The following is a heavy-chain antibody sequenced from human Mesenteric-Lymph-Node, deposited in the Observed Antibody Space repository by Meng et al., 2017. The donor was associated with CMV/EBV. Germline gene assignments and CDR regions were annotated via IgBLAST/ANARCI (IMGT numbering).Heavy chain of an antibody. J-gene: IGHJ5*02. CDR2: FDTNTGNP. CDR1: GYTFSKYL. Sequence: SCKSSGYTFSKYLMNWVRQAPGQGLEWMGWFDTNTGNPTYAQGFTGRFVFSLDTSVSTAYLQISSLRPEGTAIYYCARWSQNWFDPWGQGTLVTVSS. V-gene: IGHV7-4-1*02. CDR3: ARWSQNWFDP.